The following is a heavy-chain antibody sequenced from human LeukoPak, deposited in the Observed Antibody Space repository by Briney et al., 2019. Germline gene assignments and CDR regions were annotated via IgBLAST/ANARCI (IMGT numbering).Heavy chain of an antibody. J-gene: IGHJ4*02. D-gene: IGHD3-16*02. CDR3: ARSEARFMLS. CDR1: GFTFRSYE. Sequence: GSLRLSCAASGFTFRSYETNWVRQAPGKGLEWVSFISNSGDSIYYADSVKGRFTISRDNAKNSLFLQMNSLRAEDTAVYYCARSEARFMLSWGQGTLVTVSS. V-gene: IGHV3-48*03. CDR2: ISNSGDSI.